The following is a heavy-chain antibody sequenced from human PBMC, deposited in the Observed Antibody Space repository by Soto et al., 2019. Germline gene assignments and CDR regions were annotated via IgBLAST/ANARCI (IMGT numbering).Heavy chain of an antibody. D-gene: IGHD6-19*01. J-gene: IGHJ5*02. CDR3: ARGKVAGPPRARWFDP. V-gene: IGHV4-31*03. Sequence: SETLSLTCTVSGGSISSGGYYWSWIRQHPGKGLEWIGYIYYSGSTYYNPSLKSRVTISVDTSKNQFSLKLSSVTAADTAVYYCARGKVAGPPRARWFDPWGQGTLVTVSS. CDR1: GGSISSGGYY. CDR2: IYYSGST.